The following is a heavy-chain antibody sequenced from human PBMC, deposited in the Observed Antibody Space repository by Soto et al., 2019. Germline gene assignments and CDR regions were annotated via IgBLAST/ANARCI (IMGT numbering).Heavy chain of an antibody. J-gene: IGHJ5*02. D-gene: IGHD2-21*01. CDR1: GFTFSSYA. CDR2: ISGSGGST. V-gene: IGHV3-23*01. Sequence: GGSLRLSCAASGFTFSSYAMSWVRQAPGKGLEWVSAISGSGGSTYYADSVKGRFTISRDNSKNTLYLQMNSLRAEDTAVYYCAKPPLEYWGGAPRNWFDPWGQGTLVTVSS. CDR3: AKPPLEYWGGAPRNWFDP.